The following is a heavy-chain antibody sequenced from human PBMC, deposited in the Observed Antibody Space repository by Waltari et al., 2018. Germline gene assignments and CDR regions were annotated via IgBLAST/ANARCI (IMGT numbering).Heavy chain of an antibody. D-gene: IGHD3-22*01. CDR2: IISKADGGTT. CDR3: TYDSSGYYLGATDY. CDR1: GFTFGDYA. V-gene: IGHV3-49*04. Sequence: EVQLVESGGGLVQPGRSLRLSCTASGFTFGDYAMSWVRQAPGKGLEWVGFIISKADGGTTEYAASVKGRFTISRDDSKSIAYLQMNSLKSEDTAVYYCTYDSSGYYLGATDYWGQGTLVTVSS. J-gene: IGHJ4*02.